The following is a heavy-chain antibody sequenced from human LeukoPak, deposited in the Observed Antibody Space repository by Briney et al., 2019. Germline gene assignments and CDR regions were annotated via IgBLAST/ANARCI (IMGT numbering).Heavy chain of an antibody. Sequence: GRSLRLSCAASGFTFDDYAMHWVRQAPGKGLEWVSGISLNSGSIGYADSVKGRFTISRDNAKNSLYLQMNSLRAEDTALYYCAKGREYSYGPLDYWGQGTLVTVSS. CDR3: AKGREYSYGPLDY. D-gene: IGHD5-18*01. J-gene: IGHJ4*02. CDR2: ISLNSGSI. V-gene: IGHV3-9*01. CDR1: GFTFDDYA.